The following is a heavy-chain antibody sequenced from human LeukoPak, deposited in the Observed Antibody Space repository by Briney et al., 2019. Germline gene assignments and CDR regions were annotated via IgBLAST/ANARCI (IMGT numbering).Heavy chain of an antibody. Sequence: PSETLSLTCTVPGGSISNYYWSRIRQSPGNGPEWIGYIYNSGSTNYNPSLKSRVTISLDTSKKQFSLKLTSVTAADTAIYYCATEYCASSSCRFDSWGLGTLVTVSS. CDR3: ATEYCASSSCRFDS. CDR2: IYNSGST. J-gene: IGHJ4*02. CDR1: GGSISNYY. V-gene: IGHV4-59*01. D-gene: IGHD2-2*01.